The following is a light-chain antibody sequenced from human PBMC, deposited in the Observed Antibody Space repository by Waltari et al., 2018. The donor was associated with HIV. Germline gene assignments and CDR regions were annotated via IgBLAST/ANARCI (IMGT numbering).Light chain of an antibody. CDR1: TSDVGGYNY. Sequence: QSALTQPASVPGSPGPSITISCLGSTSDVGGYNYASWYQQHPGKAPKLMIYDVSNRPSGVSNRFSGSKSGNTASLTISGLQAEDEADYYCSSYTSSSTLVFGGGTKLTVL. J-gene: IGLJ2*01. V-gene: IGLV2-14*03. CDR3: SSYTSSSTLV. CDR2: DVS.